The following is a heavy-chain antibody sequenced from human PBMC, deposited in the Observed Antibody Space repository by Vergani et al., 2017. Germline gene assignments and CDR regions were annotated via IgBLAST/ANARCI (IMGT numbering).Heavy chain of an antibody. CDR2: INPNNGGT. V-gene: IGHV1-2*02. Sequence: QVQLVQSGAEVKKPGASVKVSCKASGYSLTGYYIHWVRQAPGQGLEWVGWINPNNGGTNYAQKFQGRVTMSRDTSISTVYMELSSLRSDDTAVYYCARDERRYFDFWRGYENYYYYMDVWGKGTTVTVSS. CDR3: ARDERRYFDFWRGYENYYYYMDV. J-gene: IGHJ6*03. CDR1: GYSLTGYY. D-gene: IGHD3-3*01.